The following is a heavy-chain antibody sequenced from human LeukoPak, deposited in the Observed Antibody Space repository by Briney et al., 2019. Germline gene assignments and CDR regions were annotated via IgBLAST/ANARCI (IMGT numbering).Heavy chain of an antibody. V-gene: IGHV4-61*01. CDR2: IYYSGGT. D-gene: IGHD2/OR15-2a*01. Sequence: SETLSLTCTVSGGSVSSGSYYWSWIRQPPGKGLEWIGYIYYSGGTYYNPSLKRRLTISVDTSKNQFSLKLSSVTAADTAVYYCARLSKADVGWIDYWGQGTLVTVSS. CDR3: ARLSKADVGWIDY. J-gene: IGHJ4*02. CDR1: GGSVSSGSYY.